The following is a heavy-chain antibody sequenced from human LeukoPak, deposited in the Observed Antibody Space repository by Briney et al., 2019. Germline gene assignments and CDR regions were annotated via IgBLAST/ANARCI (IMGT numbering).Heavy chain of an antibody. CDR3: VVHSATSCY. Sequence: GGSLRLSCATSGFTFSSYEMNWVRQAPGKGLEWISYITTSGTSTYYADTVKGRFTISRDNGKTALSLQMNSLRAEDTAVYYCVVHSATSCYWGQGTLVTVSS. D-gene: IGHD1-26*01. CDR1: GFTFSSYE. CDR2: ITTSGTST. J-gene: IGHJ4*02. V-gene: IGHV3-48*03.